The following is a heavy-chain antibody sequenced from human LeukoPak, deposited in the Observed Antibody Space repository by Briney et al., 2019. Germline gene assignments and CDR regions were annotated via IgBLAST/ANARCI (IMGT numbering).Heavy chain of an antibody. J-gene: IGHJ4*02. CDR1: GFTVSSNY. CDR2: IYSGGST. D-gene: IGHD1-26*01. V-gene: IGHV3-66*01. CDR3: ARAPENSFVSRYCDYLES. Sequence: GGSLRLSCAASGFTVSSNYMSWVRQAPGKGLEWVSVIYSGGSTFYADSVKGRFTISRDNSKNTLYLQMNSLRAEDTAVYYCARAPENSFVSRYCDYLESWGQGTLVTVSS.